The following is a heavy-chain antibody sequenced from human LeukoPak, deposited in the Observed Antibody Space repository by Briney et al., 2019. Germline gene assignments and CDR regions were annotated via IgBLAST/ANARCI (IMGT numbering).Heavy chain of an antibody. J-gene: IGHJ4*02. V-gene: IGHV3-21*01. Sequence: GGSLRLSCAASGFTFSSYSMNWVRQAPGKGLEWVSSISSSSSYIYYADSVKGRFTISRDNAKNSLYLQMNSLRAEDTAVYYCARDEDYGDYAVDYWGQGTLVTVSS. D-gene: IGHD4-17*01. CDR2: ISSSSSYI. CDR1: GFTFSSYS. CDR3: ARDEDYGDYAVDY.